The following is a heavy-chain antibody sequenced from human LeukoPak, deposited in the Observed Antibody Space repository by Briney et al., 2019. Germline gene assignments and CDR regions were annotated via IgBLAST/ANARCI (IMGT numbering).Heavy chain of an antibody. D-gene: IGHD6-13*01. Sequence: GGSLRLSCAASEFTFSSYEMNWVRQAPGKGLEWVSYISSSGSTIYYADSVKGRFTISRDNAKNSLYLQMNSLRAEDTAVYYCAREAVLTSSWGSYYFDYWGQGTLVTVSS. J-gene: IGHJ4*02. V-gene: IGHV3-48*03. CDR3: AREAVLTSSWGSYYFDY. CDR1: EFTFSSYE. CDR2: ISSSGSTI.